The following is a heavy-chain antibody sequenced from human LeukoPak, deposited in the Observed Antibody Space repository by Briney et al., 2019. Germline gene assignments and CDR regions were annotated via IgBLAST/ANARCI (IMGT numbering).Heavy chain of an antibody. V-gene: IGHV3-7*02. J-gene: IGHJ4*02. CDR1: GFTFSTYW. CDR3: ASHSSSWYYFDY. D-gene: IGHD6-13*01. Sequence: GGSLRLSCAASGFTFSTYWMSWVRQAPGKGLEWVANIKHDGSDKNYVDSVKGRFTISRDSAKNSLYLQMDSLRAEDAAVYYCASHSSSWYYFDYWGQGTLVTVSS. CDR2: IKHDGSDK.